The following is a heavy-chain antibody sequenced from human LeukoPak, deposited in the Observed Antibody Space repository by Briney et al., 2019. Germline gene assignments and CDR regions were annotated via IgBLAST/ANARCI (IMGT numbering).Heavy chain of an antibody. J-gene: IGHJ6*03. CDR3: ARETSGSYYYYYMDV. D-gene: IGHD1-26*01. V-gene: IGHV1-2*02. Sequence: ASVEVSCKASGYTFTGYYMHWVREAPGQGLEWMGWINPNSGGTNYAQKFQGRVTMTRDTSISTAYMELSRLRSDDTAVYYCARETSGSYYYYYMDVWGKGTTVTVSS. CDR2: INPNSGGT. CDR1: GYTFTGYY.